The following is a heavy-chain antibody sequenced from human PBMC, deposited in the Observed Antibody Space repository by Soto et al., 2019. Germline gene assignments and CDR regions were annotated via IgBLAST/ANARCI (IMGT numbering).Heavy chain of an antibody. CDR1: GFTFSSYA. V-gene: IGHV3-23*01. D-gene: IGHD3-10*01. CDR2: ISGSGGST. CDR3: AKDEAPRGGSYFDY. Sequence: GGSLRLSCAASGFTFSSYAMSWVRQAPGKGLDWVSAISGSGGSTFYADSVKGRFTISRDNSKNTLYLQMNSLRAEDTAVYYCAKDEAPRGGSYFDYWGRGTLVTVSS. J-gene: IGHJ4*02.